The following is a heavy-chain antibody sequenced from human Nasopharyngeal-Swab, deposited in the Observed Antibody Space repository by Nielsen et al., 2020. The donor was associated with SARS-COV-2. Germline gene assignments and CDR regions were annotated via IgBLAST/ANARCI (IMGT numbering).Heavy chain of an antibody. J-gene: IGHJ4*02. Sequence: SETLSLTCTVSGGSISSGSIRSYYWSWIRQPPGKGVEWIGYFSYTGITNYNPSLKSRVTISVDMSKNQFSLKLSSVAAADTAVYYCAREVVGGLVDSWGQGTLVTVSS. CDR3: AREVVGGLVDS. CDR2: FSYTGIT. V-gene: IGHV4-61*01. D-gene: IGHD1-26*01. CDR1: GGSISSGSIRSYY.